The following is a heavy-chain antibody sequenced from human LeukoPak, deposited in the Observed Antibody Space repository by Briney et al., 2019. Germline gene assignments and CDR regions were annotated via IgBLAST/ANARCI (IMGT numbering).Heavy chain of an antibody. V-gene: IGHV3-7*03. D-gene: IGHD3-16*01. CDR3: TRLGGSPPYFDY. CDR2: IKQDGSEK. Sequence: GGSLRLSCAASGFTFSSYWMSWVRQAPGKGLEWVANIKQDGSEKYYVDSVKGRFTISRDNAKNSLYLQMDSLKTEDTAVYFCTRLGGSPPYFDYWGQGTLVTVSS. CDR1: GFTFSSYW. J-gene: IGHJ4*02.